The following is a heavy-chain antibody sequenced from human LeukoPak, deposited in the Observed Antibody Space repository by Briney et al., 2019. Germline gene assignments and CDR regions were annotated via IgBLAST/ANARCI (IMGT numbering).Heavy chain of an antibody. CDR1: GGSISSYY. J-gene: IGHJ4*02. Sequence: SETLSLTCTVSGGSISSYYWSWIRQPAGKGLEWIGRIYTSGSTNYNPSLKSRVTMSVDTSKNQFSLKLSSVTAADTAVYYCAREEIAAAGPSFDYWGQGTLVTVSS. CDR2: IYTSGST. CDR3: AREEIAAAGPSFDY. V-gene: IGHV4-4*07. D-gene: IGHD6-13*01.